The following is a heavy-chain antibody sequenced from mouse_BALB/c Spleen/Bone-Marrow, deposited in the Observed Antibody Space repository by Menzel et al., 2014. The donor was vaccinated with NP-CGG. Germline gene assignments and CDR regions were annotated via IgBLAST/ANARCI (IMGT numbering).Heavy chain of an antibody. J-gene: IGHJ4*01. Sequence: DVKLVESGGDSVKPGGSLKLSCAASGFTFSNYGMSWVRQTPDKRLEWVATISSGGSYTYFPDSVKGRFTISRDNAKNTLYLQMNSLKSEDAAMYYCARLTPDYAMDYWGQGTSVTVSS. D-gene: IGHD1-3*01. CDR2: ISSGGSYT. CDR1: GFTFSNYG. V-gene: IGHV5-6*02. CDR3: ARLTPDYAMDY.